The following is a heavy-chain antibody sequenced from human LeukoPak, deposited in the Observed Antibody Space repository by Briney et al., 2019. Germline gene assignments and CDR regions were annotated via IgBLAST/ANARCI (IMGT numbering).Heavy chain of an antibody. Sequence: SETLSLTCTVSGGSNSNNYWSWFRQPPGNGLEWIGYIYYSGSTYYSPSLKSRVTISVDTSKNQFSLKLSSVTAADTAVYYCARSGLRSYWYFDLWGRGTLVTVSS. CDR3: ARSGLRSYWYFDL. CDR1: GGSNSNNY. V-gene: IGHV4-59*06. D-gene: IGHD4-17*01. J-gene: IGHJ2*01. CDR2: IYYSGST.